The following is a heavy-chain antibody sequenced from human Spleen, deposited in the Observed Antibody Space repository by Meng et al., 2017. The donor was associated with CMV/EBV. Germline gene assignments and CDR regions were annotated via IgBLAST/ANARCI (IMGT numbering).Heavy chain of an antibody. D-gene: IGHD3-10*01. V-gene: IGHV4-4*02. CDR2: IHQSGST. J-gene: IGHJ4*01. CDR3: ARVGVSYFDY. Sequence: SETLSLTCGVSGASISSGNWWSWVRQPPGKGLEWIGEIHQSGSTNYNPSLKSRVTIFVDKSKNQFSLKLTSVTAADTAVYYCARVGVSYFDYWGQGTLVTVSS. CDR1: GASISSGNW.